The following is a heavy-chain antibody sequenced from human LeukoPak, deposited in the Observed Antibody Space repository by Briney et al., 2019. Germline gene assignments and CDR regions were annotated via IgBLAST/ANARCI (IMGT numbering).Heavy chain of an antibody. CDR3: ARPHFYASGSPYYLDY. CDR2: LYLANSDT. D-gene: IGHD3-10*01. J-gene: IGHJ4*02. Sequence: GESLKISCKGSGYSFTSYWIGWVRQMPGKGLEWMGILYLANSDTRYNPSFRGQVTISADKSISTAYLQWSNLKASDTAMYYCARPHFYASGSPYYLDYWGQGTLVTVSS. V-gene: IGHV5-51*01. CDR1: GYSFTSYW.